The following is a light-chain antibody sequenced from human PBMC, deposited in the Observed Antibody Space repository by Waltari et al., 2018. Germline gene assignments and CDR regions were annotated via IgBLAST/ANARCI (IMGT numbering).Light chain of an antibody. CDR1: SGDVGGYKD. J-gene: IGLJ2*01. V-gene: IGLV2-14*03. Sequence: QSALTQPASVSGSPGQSITLSCTGTSGDVGGYKDVSWYQQHPGKAPKLMIYDVTNRPSGVSNRFSGSKSGNTASLTISGLQAEDEADYYCSSYTSSSTLAFGGGTKLTVL. CDR3: SSYTSSSTLA. CDR2: DVT.